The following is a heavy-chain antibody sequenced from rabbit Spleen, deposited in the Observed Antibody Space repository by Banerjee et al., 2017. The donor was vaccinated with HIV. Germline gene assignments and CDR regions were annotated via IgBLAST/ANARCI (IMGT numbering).Heavy chain of an antibody. V-gene: IGHV1S40*01. CDR3: ARTTYGYDDYADLYYAAMDL. D-gene: IGHD6-1*01. J-gene: IGHJ6*01. CDR1: GVSFSGSSY. CDR2: IETGSSGFT. Sequence: QSLEESGGDLVKPGASLTLTCIASGVSFSGSSYMCWVRQAPGRGLEWIACIETGSSGFTYFATWAKGRFTISKTSSTTVTLQMTSLTAADTATYFCARTTYGYDDYADLYYAAMDLWGQGTLVTVS.